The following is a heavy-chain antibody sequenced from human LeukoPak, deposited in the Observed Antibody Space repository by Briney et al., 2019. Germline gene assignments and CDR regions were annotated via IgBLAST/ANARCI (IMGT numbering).Heavy chain of an antibody. CDR1: GFTFSSYA. V-gene: IGHV3-23*01. CDR3: AKISYSSGSDY. D-gene: IGHD6-19*01. J-gene: IGHJ4*02. Sequence: GGSLRLSCAASGFTFSSYAMSWVRQAPGKGLEGVSAISGSGGSTYYADSVKCRFTISRDNSKNTLYLQMNSLRAEDTAVYYCAKISYSSGSDYWGQGTLVTVSS. CDR2: ISGSGGST.